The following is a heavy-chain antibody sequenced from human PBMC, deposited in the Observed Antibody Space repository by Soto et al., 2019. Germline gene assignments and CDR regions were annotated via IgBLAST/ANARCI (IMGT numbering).Heavy chain of an antibody. CDR3: AKDRDGAAAGPTKFYGMDV. Sequence: EVQLLESGGGLVQPGGSLRLSCAASGFTFSSYAMSWVRQAPGKGLEWVSAISGSGDSTYYADSVRGRFTISRDNSKNTLYLHMNSLRAEDTAVYYCAKDRDGAAAGPTKFYGMDVWAKGPRSPSP. V-gene: IGHV3-23*01. J-gene: IGHJ6*02. CDR2: ISGSGDST. CDR1: GFTFSSYA. D-gene: IGHD6-13*01.